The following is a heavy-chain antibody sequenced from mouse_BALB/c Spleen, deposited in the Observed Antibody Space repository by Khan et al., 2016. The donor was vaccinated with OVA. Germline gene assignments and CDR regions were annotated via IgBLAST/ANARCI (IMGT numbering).Heavy chain of an antibody. D-gene: IGHD2-2*01. J-gene: IGHJ4*01. CDR2: IWGDGST. Sequence: QVQLKESGPGLVAPSQSLSITCTVSGFSLTDYGVNWVRQPPGKGLEWLGMIWGDGSTDYNSALKSRLSISKDKSKSQLFLKMNSLQTDDTARYYCARFGYYDAMDYWGQGTSVTVSS. CDR1: GFSLTDYG. V-gene: IGHV2-6-7*01. CDR3: ARFGYYDAMDY.